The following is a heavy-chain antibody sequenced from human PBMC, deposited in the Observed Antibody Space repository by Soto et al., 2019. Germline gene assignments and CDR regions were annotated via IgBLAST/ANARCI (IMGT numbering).Heavy chain of an antibody. V-gene: IGHV3-30-3*01. D-gene: IGHD2-21*02. J-gene: IGHJ3*02. CDR3: AREVIVVVTAPAFDI. CDR2: ISYDGSNK. CDR1: GFTFSSYA. Sequence: QVQLVESGGGVVQPGRSLRLSGAASGFTFSSYAMHWVRQAPGKGLEWVAVISYDGSNKYYADSVKGRFTISRDNSKNTLYLQMNSLRAEDTAVYYCAREVIVVVTAPAFDIWGQGTMVTVSS.